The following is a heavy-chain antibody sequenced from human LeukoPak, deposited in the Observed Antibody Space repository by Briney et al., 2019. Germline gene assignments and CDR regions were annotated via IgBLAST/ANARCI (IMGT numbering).Heavy chain of an antibody. Sequence: RASVKVSCKASGYTFTGYYMHWVRQAPGQGLEWMGCINPNSGGTNYAQKFQGRVTMTRDKSISTAYMELSRLRSDDTAVYYCAREFSFGYSSSNWFDPWGQGTLVTVSS. CDR3: AREFSFGYSSSNWFDP. CDR1: GYTFTGYY. CDR2: INPNSGGT. J-gene: IGHJ5*02. D-gene: IGHD6-13*01. V-gene: IGHV1-2*02.